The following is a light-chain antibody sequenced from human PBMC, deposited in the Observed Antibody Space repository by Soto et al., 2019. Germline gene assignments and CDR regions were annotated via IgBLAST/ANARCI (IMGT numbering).Light chain of an antibody. J-gene: IGKJ4*01. V-gene: IGKV1-5*01. CDR2: DAS. CDR3: QQGDSFPFT. CDR1: QSISVW. Sequence: DIQMTQSPSTLSASVGDRVTITCRASQSISVWVAWYQQKPGKAPKLLIYDASSLESGVPSRFSGSGSGTDFTLIISSLQPEDFATYFCQQGDSFPFTFGGGTKVDIK.